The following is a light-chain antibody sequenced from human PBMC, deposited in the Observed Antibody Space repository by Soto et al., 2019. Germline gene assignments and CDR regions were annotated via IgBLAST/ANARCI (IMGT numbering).Light chain of an antibody. J-gene: IGLJ3*02. Sequence: QSVLTQSPSASGTPGQRVTISCSGSSSNIGRNYVYWYQQLPGTAPKLLIYKNNQRPSGVPDRFSGSKSGTSASLAISGLRSEDDADYYCAAWDDSLSGWVFGGGTKLTVL. CDR3: AAWDDSLSGWV. CDR2: KNN. CDR1: SSNIGRNY. V-gene: IGLV1-47*01.